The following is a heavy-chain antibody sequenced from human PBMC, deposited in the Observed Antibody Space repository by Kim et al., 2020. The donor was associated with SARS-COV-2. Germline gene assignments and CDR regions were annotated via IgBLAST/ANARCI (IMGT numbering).Heavy chain of an antibody. D-gene: IGHD3-10*01. CDR2: IKSKADDGTI. J-gene: IGHJ4*02. Sequence: GGSLRLSCAVSGFTFSKAWMSWVRQAPGKGLEWVGRIKSKADDGTIAYSAPVKGRFTISRDDSKNTLYLQMTSLEIEDTAVYYCADLGGYDYGTFYWGQGILVTVSS. CDR1: GFTFSKAW. CDR3: ADLGGYDYGTFY. V-gene: IGHV3-15*01.